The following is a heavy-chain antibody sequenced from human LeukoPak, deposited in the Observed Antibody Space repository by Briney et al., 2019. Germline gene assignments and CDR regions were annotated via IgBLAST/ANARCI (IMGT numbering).Heavy chain of an antibody. Sequence: GGSLRLSCAASGFTFSSYGMHWGRQAPGKGLEWVAVISYDGSNKYYADSVKGRFTISRDNSKNTLYLQMNSLRAEDTAVYYCAKDREVVADYYYYGMDVWGQGTTVTVSS. V-gene: IGHV3-30*18. CDR3: AKDREVVADYYYYGMDV. J-gene: IGHJ6*02. D-gene: IGHD2-15*01. CDR1: GFTFSSYG. CDR2: ISYDGSNK.